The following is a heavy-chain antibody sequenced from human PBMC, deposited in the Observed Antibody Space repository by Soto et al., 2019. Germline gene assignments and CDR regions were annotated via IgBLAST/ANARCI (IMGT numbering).Heavy chain of an antibody. CDR2: IYYSGST. Sequence: QLQLQESGPGLVKPSETLSLTCTVSGGSISSSSYYWGWIRQPPGKGLEWIGSIYYSGSTYYNPSLKSRVTISVDTSKNQFSLKLSSVTAADTAVYYCARQGESDFVVVVAATPSKGYFDLWGRGTLVTVSS. V-gene: IGHV4-39*01. CDR1: GGSISSSSYY. CDR3: ARQGESDFVVVVAATPSKGYFDL. J-gene: IGHJ2*01. D-gene: IGHD2-15*01.